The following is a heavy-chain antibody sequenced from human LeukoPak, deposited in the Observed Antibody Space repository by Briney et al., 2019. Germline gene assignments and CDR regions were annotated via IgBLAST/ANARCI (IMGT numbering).Heavy chain of an antibody. Sequence: SVKVSCKASGGTFNSYAISWVRQAPGQGLEWMGGIIPIFGTANYAQKFQGRVTITADKSTSTAYMDLTSLRSEDTAVYYCARVGVRGYSYGSHFFDYWGQGTLVTVSS. CDR3: ARVGVRGYSYGSHFFDY. CDR2: IIPIFGTA. J-gene: IGHJ4*02. CDR1: GGTFNSYA. V-gene: IGHV1-69*06. D-gene: IGHD5-18*01.